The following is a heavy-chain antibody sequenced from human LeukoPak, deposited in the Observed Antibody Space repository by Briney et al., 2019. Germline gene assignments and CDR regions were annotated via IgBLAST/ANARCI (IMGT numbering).Heavy chain of an antibody. Sequence: WETLSLTCTVSGGSISSSSYYWGWIRHPPGKGLEWIGEINHSGSTNYNPSLKSRVTISVDTSKNQFSLKLSSVTAADTAVYYCASRFPRRGRITMVRRSADHDYWGQGTLVTVSS. J-gene: IGHJ4*02. CDR3: ASRFPRRGRITMVRRSADHDY. V-gene: IGHV4-39*07. CDR2: INHSGST. CDR1: GGSISSSSYY. D-gene: IGHD3-10*01.